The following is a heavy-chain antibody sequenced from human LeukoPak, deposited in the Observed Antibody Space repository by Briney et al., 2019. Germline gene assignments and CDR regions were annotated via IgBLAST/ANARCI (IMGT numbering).Heavy chain of an antibody. V-gene: IGHV4-39*07. Sequence: SETLSLTCTVSGGSISSTTHYWSWIRQPPGKGLEWIGSMHYSGYTYYNPSLKSRVTISVDTSKNQFSLKLTSVTAADTAVYYCARQRADRIFGVVMGFGLDYWGRGTMVTVSS. CDR3: ARQRADRIFGVVMGFGLDY. CDR1: GGSISSTTHY. CDR2: MHYSGYT. J-gene: IGHJ4*02. D-gene: IGHD3-3*02.